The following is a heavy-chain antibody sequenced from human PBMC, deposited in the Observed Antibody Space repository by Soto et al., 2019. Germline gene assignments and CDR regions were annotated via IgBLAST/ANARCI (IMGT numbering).Heavy chain of an antibody. CDR2: ISAYNGNT. CDR3: AREGGSGYYRSYCYGMDV. CDR1: GYTFTSYG. V-gene: IGHV1-18*01. J-gene: IGHJ6*02. D-gene: IGHD3-3*01. Sequence: QVQLVQSGAEVKKPGASVKVSCKASGYTFTSYGISWVRQAPGQGLEWMGWISAYNGNTNYAQKLQGRVTMTTDTSTSSAYMELRSLRSDDTAVEYCAREGGSGYYRSYCYGMDVWGQGTTVTVSS.